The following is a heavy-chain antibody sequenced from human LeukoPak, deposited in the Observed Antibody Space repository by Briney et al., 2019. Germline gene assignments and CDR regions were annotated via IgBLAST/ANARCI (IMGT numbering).Heavy chain of an antibody. CDR2: IRYDGSNK. V-gene: IGHV3-30*02. J-gene: IGHJ4*02. CDR3: AKDEGRFLEWLLYKGIDY. Sequence: GGSLRLSCAASGFTFSSYGMHWVRQAPGKGLEWLAFIRYDGSNKYYADSVKGRFTISRDNSKNTLYLQMNSLRAEDTAVYYCAKDEGRFLEWLLYKGIDYWGQGTLVTVSS. D-gene: IGHD3-3*01. CDR1: GFTFSSYG.